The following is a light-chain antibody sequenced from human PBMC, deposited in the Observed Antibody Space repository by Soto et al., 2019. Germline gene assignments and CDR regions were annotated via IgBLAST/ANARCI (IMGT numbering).Light chain of an antibody. CDR3: MQALQSPYS. Sequence: DIVMTQSPLSLPVTPGEPASISCRSSQSLLHSNGYNYLDWYLQKPGQSPQLLIYLGSNRASGVPDRFGVSGSGTDFTLNISRVESEDVGLYYGMQALQSPYSFGQGTKLEIK. CDR1: QSLLHSNGYNY. CDR2: LGS. V-gene: IGKV2-28*01. J-gene: IGKJ2*03.